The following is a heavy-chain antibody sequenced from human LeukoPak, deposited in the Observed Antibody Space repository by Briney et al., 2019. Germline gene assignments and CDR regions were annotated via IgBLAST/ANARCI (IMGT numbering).Heavy chain of an antibody. CDR1: GFTFSSYA. Sequence: GGSLRLSCAASGFTFSSYAMSWVRQAPGKGLEWVSAISGSGGSTYYADSVKGRFTISRDNSKNTLYLQMNSLRAEDTAVYYCAKAVITFGGVIQAYDYWGQGTLVTVSS. D-gene: IGHD3-16*02. CDR2: ISGSGGST. CDR3: AKAVITFGGVIQAYDY. J-gene: IGHJ4*02. V-gene: IGHV3-23*01.